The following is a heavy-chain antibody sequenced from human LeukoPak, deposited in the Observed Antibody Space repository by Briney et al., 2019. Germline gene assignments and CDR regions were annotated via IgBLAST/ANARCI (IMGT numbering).Heavy chain of an antibody. Sequence: GGSLRLSCAASGLSFSNAWMSWVRQAPGKGLEWVGRTKSKSDGGTTDYAAPVKGRFTISRDDSKNTLYLQMNSLKTEDTAVYYCTTRSPPYHDTFTGYIDYWGQGTLVTVSS. D-gene: IGHD3-9*01. CDR2: TKSKSDGGTT. V-gene: IGHV3-15*01. CDR3: TTRSPPYHDTFTGYIDY. J-gene: IGHJ4*02. CDR1: GLSFSNAW.